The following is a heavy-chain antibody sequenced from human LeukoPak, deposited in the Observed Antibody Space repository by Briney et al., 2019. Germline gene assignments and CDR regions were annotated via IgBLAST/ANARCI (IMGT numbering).Heavy chain of an antibody. V-gene: IGHV4-59*01. CDR2: IYYSGST. J-gene: IGHJ3*02. CDR1: GGSISSYY. D-gene: IGHD3-22*01. Sequence: SSETLSLTCTVSGGSISSYYWSWIRQPPGKGLEWIGYIYYSGSTNYNPSLKSRVTISVDTSKNQFSLKLSSVTAADTAVYYCARTRPSITMIVSSAFDIWGQGTMVTVSS. CDR3: ARTRPSITMIVSSAFDI.